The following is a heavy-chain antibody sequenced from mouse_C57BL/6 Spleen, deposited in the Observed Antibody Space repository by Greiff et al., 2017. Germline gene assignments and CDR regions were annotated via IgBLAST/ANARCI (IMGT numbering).Heavy chain of an antibody. CDR3: ARVNWAWFAY. D-gene: IGHD4-1*02. CDR2: INPNIGGT. J-gene: IGHJ3*01. Sequence: VQLQQSGPELVKPGASVTIPCKASGYTFTDYNMAWVKQSHGKSLEWIGDINPNIGGTIYNQKFKGKATFTVDKSSSTAYMELRSLTSEDTAVYYCARVNWAWFAYWGQGTLVTVSA. V-gene: IGHV1-18*01. CDR1: GYTFTDYN.